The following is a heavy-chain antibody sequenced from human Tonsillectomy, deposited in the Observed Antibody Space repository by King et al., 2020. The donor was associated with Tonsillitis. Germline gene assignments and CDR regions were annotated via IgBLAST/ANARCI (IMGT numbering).Heavy chain of an antibody. V-gene: IGHV1-18*04. J-gene: IGHJ3*02. Sequence: VQLVESGAEVKRPGASVKVSCKASDYTFINYGISWVRQAPGQGLEWMAWISAYNGNTNYAQKLQGRVTVTTDTSTSTAYMELRSLRSDDPAVYYCARGVYMTTVPIDDAFDIWGQGTMVTVSS. CDR3: ARGVYMTTVPIDDAFDI. D-gene: IGHD4-17*01. CDR1: DYTFINYG. CDR2: ISAYNGNT.